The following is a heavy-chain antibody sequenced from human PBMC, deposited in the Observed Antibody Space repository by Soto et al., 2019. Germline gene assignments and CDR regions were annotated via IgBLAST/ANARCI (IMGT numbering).Heavy chain of an antibody. CDR1: GGSISSGGYS. D-gene: IGHD7-27*01. CDR2: IYHSGST. J-gene: IGHJ4*02. V-gene: IGHV4-30-2*01. CDR3: PRAPPLGF. Sequence: QLQLQESGSGLVKPSQTLSLTCAVSGGSISSGGYSWSWIRQPPGKGLECIGYIYHSGSTYYNPSLKGRAPISEDRPKNQFPRRLPFGPAGHPPLFSCPRAPPLGFWGQGPLVTFSS.